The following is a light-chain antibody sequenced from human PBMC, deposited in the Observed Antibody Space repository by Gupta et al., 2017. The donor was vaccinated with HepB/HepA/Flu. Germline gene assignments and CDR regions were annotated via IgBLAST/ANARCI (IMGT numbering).Light chain of an antibody. V-gene: IGKV3-20*01. Sequence: ETVLTQSPGTLSLSPGERATLSCRASQTVSRSFLAWYQQKPGQAPRLLIYGASSRATGIPDRFSGSGSGTDFTLTISRLEPEDFVVYYCQQYGTSPWTFGQGTKVEIK. J-gene: IGKJ1*01. CDR1: QTVSRSF. CDR3: QQYGTSPWT. CDR2: GAS.